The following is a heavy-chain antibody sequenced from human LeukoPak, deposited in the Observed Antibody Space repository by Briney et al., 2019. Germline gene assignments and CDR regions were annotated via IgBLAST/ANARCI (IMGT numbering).Heavy chain of an antibody. V-gene: IGHV1-8*01. D-gene: IGHD2-2*01. J-gene: IGHJ4*02. CDR2: MNPNSGNT. Sequence: ASVKVSCKASGYTFISYDINWVRQATGQGLEWMGWMNPNSGNTGYAQKFQGRVTMTRNTSISTAYMELRSLRSDDTAVYYCARVRVPAAPLGYWGQGTLVTVSS. CDR1: GYTFISYD. CDR3: ARVRVPAAPLGY.